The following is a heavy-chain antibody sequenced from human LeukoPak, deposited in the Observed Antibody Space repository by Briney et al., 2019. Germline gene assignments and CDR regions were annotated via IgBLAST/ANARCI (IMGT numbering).Heavy chain of an antibody. CDR1: GFTFSNYE. Sequence: GGSLRLSCAASGFTFSNYEMNWVRQAPGKGLEWVSYISSSGSTIYYADSVKGRFTISRDNAKNSLYLQMNSLRAEDTAVYYCAQIYTYGSSQFDYWGQGTLITVSS. J-gene: IGHJ4*02. D-gene: IGHD5-18*01. V-gene: IGHV3-48*03. CDR2: ISSSGSTI. CDR3: AQIYTYGSSQFDY.